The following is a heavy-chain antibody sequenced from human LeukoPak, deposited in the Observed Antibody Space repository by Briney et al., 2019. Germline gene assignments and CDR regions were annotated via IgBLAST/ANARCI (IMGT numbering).Heavy chain of an antibody. Sequence: SETLSLTCAVSGGSISSNNWWSWVRQPPGKGLEWIGEIHQSGSTNYNPSLKSRLTISVDKSKNLFSLKLSSVTAADTAVYFCARRNYYDSTKYFLDWGQGTLVTVSS. CDR1: GGSISSNNW. CDR3: ARRNYYDSTKYFLD. D-gene: IGHD3-22*01. J-gene: IGHJ4*02. V-gene: IGHV4-4*02. CDR2: IHQSGST.